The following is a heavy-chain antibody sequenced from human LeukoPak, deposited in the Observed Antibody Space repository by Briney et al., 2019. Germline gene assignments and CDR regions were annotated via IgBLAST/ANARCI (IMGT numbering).Heavy chain of an antibody. Sequence: PGGSLRLSCAAPGFTFRSYAMHWVRQAPGKGLEWVAVISYDGSNKYYADSVKGRFTISRDNSKNTLYLQMNSLRAEDTSVYYCARGIAAAGLDYWGQGTLVTVSS. V-gene: IGHV3-30*04. CDR1: GFTFRSYA. CDR3: ARGIAAAGLDY. CDR2: ISYDGSNK. D-gene: IGHD6-25*01. J-gene: IGHJ4*02.